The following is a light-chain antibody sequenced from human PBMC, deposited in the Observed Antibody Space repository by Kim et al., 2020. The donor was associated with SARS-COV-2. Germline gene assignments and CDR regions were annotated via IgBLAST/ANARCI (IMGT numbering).Light chain of an antibody. CDR2: DVN. Sequence: HSLTISCIGTSSDIGGYNYVSWYQQHPGQAPNLIIYDVNSRPSGISSRFSGSKSGNAASLTISGLRAEDEADYHCSSYASSGGVVFGGGTQLTVL. J-gene: IGLJ2*01. CDR1: SSDIGGYNY. V-gene: IGLV2-14*03. CDR3: SSYASSGGVV.